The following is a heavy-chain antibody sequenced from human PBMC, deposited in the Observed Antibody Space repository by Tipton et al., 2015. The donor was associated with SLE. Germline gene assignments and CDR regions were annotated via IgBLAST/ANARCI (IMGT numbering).Heavy chain of an antibody. V-gene: IGHV4-59*08. CDR2: IYSTGST. CDR1: GGSISSYY. J-gene: IGHJ2*01. Sequence: TLSLTCTVSGGSISSYYWSWIRQPPGKGLEWIGYIYSTGSTNYNPSLKSRVTISVDTSKNQFSLKLSSVTAADTAVYYCARRGVGATYWYFDLWGRGTLVTVSS. D-gene: IGHD1-26*01. CDR3: ARRGVGATYWYFDL.